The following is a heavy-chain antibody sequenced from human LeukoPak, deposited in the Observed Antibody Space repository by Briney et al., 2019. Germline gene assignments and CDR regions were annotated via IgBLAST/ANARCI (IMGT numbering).Heavy chain of an antibody. CDR2: IIPIFGTA. Sequence: GASVKVSCKASGGTFSSYAISWVRQAPGQGLEWMGRIIPIFGTANYAQKFQGRVTITTDESTSTAYMELSSLRSDDTAVYYCARRDDWDSYTWGQGTLVTVSS. CDR3: ARRDDWDSYT. V-gene: IGHV1-69*05. CDR1: GGTFSSYA. D-gene: IGHD3-9*01. J-gene: IGHJ5*02.